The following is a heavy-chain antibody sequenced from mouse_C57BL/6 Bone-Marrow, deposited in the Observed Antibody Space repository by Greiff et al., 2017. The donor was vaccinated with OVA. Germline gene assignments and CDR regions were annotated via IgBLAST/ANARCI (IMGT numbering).Heavy chain of an antibody. V-gene: IGHV7-3*01. CDR3: ARYGGQRVYAMDY. J-gene: IGHJ4*01. Sequence: EVMLVESGGGLVQPGGSLSLSCAASGFTFTDYYMSWVRQPPGKALEWLGFIRNKANGYTTEYSASVKGRFTISRDNSQSILYLQMNALRAEDSATYYCARYGGQRVYAMDYWGQGTSVTVSS. CDR1: GFTFTDYY. CDR2: IRNKANGYTT. D-gene: IGHD6-1*01.